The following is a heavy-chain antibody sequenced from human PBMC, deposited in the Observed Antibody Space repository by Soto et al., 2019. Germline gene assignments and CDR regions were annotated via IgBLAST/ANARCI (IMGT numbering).Heavy chain of an antibody. Sequence: ASVKVSCKASGFTFSNYGLNWVRQAPGQGLDWMGWVSANNGHTNYAQNLQGRVSMTTDTSTSTAYMELRGLTFDDTAVYYCARDIESVTAKHFFYYDAMDVWGQGTTVTVSS. J-gene: IGHJ6*02. CDR2: VSANNGHT. V-gene: IGHV1-18*01. CDR1: GFTFSNYG. D-gene: IGHD2-8*01. CDR3: ARDIESVTAKHFFYYDAMDV.